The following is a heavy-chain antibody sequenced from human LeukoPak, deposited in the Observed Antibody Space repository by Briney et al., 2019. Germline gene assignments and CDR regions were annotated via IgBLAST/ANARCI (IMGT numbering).Heavy chain of an antibody. CDR3: AREYSTSSRVFDI. D-gene: IGHD6-6*01. V-gene: IGHV4-4*07. CDR1: GSSISTYY. J-gene: IGHJ3*02. Sequence: AEALSLTCTVSGSSISTYYWSWIRQAAGKGLEWIGRTIARGTTNFNSSLKNRLTMSIDTSKNQFSLNLNSVTAADTAVYYCAREYSTSSRVFDIWGQGTMVTVSS. CDR2: TIARGTT.